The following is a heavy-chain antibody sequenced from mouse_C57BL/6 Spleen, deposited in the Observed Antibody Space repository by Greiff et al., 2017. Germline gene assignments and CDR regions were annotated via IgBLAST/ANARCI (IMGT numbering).Heavy chain of an antibody. CDR2: IYPGGGYT. CDR1: GYTFTNYW. Sequence: QVHVKQSGAELVRPGTSVKMSCKASGYTFTNYWIGWAKQRPGHGLEWIGDIYPGGGYTNYNEKFKGKATLTADKSSSTAYMQFSSLTSEDSAIYYCARYGTTVVVDYWGQGTTLTVSS. J-gene: IGHJ2*01. CDR3: ARYGTTVVVDY. D-gene: IGHD1-1*01. V-gene: IGHV1-63*01.